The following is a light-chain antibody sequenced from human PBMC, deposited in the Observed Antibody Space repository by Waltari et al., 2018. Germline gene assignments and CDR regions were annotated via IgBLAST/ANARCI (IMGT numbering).Light chain of an antibody. CDR1: RSKLGAGSY. V-gene: IGLV1-40*01. CDR3: SAWDTSLSAVL. J-gene: IGLJ2*01. Sequence: QSVLTQPPSTSGAPGQRINISCTGTRSKLGAGSYVSWYQQFPGTAPKLLIYENINRPSGVSDRFSGSKSGTSASLTITGLQSEDEADYYCSAWDTSLSAVLFGGGTRLTVL. CDR2: ENI.